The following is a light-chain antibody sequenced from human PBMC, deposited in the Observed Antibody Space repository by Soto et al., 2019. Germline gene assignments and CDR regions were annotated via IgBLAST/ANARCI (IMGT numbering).Light chain of an antibody. J-gene: IGKJ4*01. V-gene: IGKV3-15*01. CDR2: GAS. CDR1: QSVTSN. Sequence: EIVMTQSPATLSVSPGERATLSCRASQSVTSNLAWYQQKPGQAPSLLIYGASTRATGIPARFSGSGSGTEFTLTISSQQSEDFAVYYCQQYNNWPPLTFGGGTKVEIK. CDR3: QQYNNWPPLT.